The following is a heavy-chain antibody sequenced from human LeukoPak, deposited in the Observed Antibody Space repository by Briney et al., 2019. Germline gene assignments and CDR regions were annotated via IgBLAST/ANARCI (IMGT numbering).Heavy chain of an antibody. CDR2: ISINGGTT. V-gene: IGHV3-64*01. J-gene: IGHJ6*02. Sequence: GRSLRLSCAASGFTFSSYAMHWVRQAPGKGLEYVSAISINGGTTYYANSVKGRFTISRDNSKNTLYLQMGSLTAEDMAVYYCARDYGMDVWGQGTMVTVSS. CDR1: GFTFSSYA. CDR3: ARDYGMDV.